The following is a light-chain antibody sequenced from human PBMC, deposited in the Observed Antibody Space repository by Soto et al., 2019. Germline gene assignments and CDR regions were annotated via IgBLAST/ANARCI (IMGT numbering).Light chain of an antibody. CDR1: QDVGNC. CDR3: QQCRDVPLT. J-gene: IGKJ4*01. V-gene: IGKV1-33*01. CDR2: DAS. Sequence: DIQMTQSPSSLSASVGERVTITCQASQDVGNCLNWYQQKAGRAPKFLMQDASNLETGVPSRFSGSGSGKYFSFTITSLQPEDVATYYCQQCRDVPLTFGGGTKVDIK.